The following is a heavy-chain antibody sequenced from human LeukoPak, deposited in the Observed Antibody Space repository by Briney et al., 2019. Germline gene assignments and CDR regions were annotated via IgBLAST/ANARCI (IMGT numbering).Heavy chain of an antibody. J-gene: IGHJ4*02. CDR3: ARESKQWLQYYFDY. D-gene: IGHD6-19*01. CDR1: GNSFATYG. CDR2: ISAYSGDT. Sequence: ASVKVSCKASGNSFATYGISWVRQAPGQGLEWMGWISAYSGDTNYAQKLQGRVTMTTDTSTSTAYMELRSLRSDDTAVYYCARESKQWLQYYFDYWGQGTLVTVSS. V-gene: IGHV1-18*01.